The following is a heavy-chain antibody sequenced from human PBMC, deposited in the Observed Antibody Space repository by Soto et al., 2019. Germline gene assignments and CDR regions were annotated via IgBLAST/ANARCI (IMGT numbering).Heavy chain of an antibody. V-gene: IGHV3-33*01. CDR2: IWYDGSNK. Sequence: QVQLVESGGGVVQPGRSLRLSCAASGFTFSSYGMHWVRQAPGKGLEWVAVIWYDGSNKYYADSVKGRFTISRDNSKNTLYLQMNSLRAEDTAVYYCARDLGSRATMRMDVWGQGTTVTVSS. D-gene: IGHD1-26*01. CDR1: GFTFSSYG. CDR3: ARDLGSRATMRMDV. J-gene: IGHJ6*02.